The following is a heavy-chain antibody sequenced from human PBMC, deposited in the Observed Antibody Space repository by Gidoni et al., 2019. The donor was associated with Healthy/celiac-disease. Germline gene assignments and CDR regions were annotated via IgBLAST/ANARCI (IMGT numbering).Heavy chain of an antibody. CDR1: GGSISSSSYY. V-gene: IGHV4-39*01. J-gene: IGHJ3*02. Sequence: QLQLQESGPGLVKPSETLSLTCTVSGGSISSSSYYWGWIRQPPGKGLEWIGSIYYSGSTYYNPSLKSRVTISVDTSKNQFSRKLSSVTAADTAVYYCARHGGSGYSLDAFDIWGQGTMVTVSS. CDR2: IYYSGST. D-gene: IGHD3-22*01. CDR3: ARHGGSGYSLDAFDI.